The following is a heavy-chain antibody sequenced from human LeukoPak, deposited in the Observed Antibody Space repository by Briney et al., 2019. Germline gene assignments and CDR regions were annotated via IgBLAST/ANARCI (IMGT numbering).Heavy chain of an antibody. CDR3: ARDTVNGPFVISLDY. J-gene: IGHJ4*02. CDR2: ISSGGNTE. V-gene: IGHV3-48*03. CDR1: GFSFSSSQ. Sequence: GGSLRLSCAASGFSFSSSQMNWVRPAPGKGAEWGSHISSGGNTEYYADSVRGRFTMSRDNAKNLVYLQMNSLRDEDTAVYYCARDTVNGPFVISLDYWGQGALVTVSS. D-gene: IGHD2-8*01.